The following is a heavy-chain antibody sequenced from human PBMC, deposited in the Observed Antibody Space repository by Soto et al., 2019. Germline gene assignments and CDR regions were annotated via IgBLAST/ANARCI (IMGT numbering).Heavy chain of an antibody. CDR3: ASLRGPDDSSGYLFYY. D-gene: IGHD3-22*01. J-gene: IGHJ4*02. CDR2: IYYSGST. Sequence: QLQLQVSGPGLVKPSEPLSLTCTVSGGSISSSSYYWAWIRQPPGTGLEWIGTIYYSGSTYYHPSLKCRVTISVDTSKKQFTPRLSSVTAAHTAVYYSASLRGPDDSSGYLFYYLVQVTPVTVAS. CDR1: GGSISSSSYY. V-gene: IGHV4-39*01.